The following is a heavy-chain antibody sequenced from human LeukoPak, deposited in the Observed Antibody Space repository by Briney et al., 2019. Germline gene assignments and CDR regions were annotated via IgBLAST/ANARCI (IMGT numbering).Heavy chain of an antibody. J-gene: IGHJ4*02. V-gene: IGHV3-11*06. CDR1: GFTFSDYY. CDR2: ISATSTYT. CDR3: ARVTEAPYYFDY. Sequence: GGSLRLSCVASGFTFSDYYMNWIRQAPGKGLEWLSYISATSTYTNYADSVKGRFTISRDNAKNSLYLQMNSLRAEDTAVYYCARVTEAPYYFDYWGQGTLVTVSS.